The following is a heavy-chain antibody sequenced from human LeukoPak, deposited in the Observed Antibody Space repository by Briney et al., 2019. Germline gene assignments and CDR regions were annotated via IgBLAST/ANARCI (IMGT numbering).Heavy chain of an antibody. Sequence: GRSLRLSCAASEFTFDDYAMHLVRQAPGKGLEWVSGISWNSGSIGYADSVKGRFTISRDNAKNSLYLQMNSLRAEDTALYYCAKVHSSGWYMFNDWGQGTLVTVSS. V-gene: IGHV3-9*01. CDR1: EFTFDDYA. CDR2: ISWNSGSI. CDR3: AKVHSSGWYMFND. J-gene: IGHJ4*02. D-gene: IGHD6-19*01.